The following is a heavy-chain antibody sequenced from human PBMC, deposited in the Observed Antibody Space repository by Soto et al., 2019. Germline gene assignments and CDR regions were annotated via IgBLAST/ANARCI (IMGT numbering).Heavy chain of an antibody. CDR1: GGSISSGGYY. CDR2: IYYSGST. Sequence: SETLSLTCTVSGGSISSGGYYWSWIRQHPGKGLEWIGYIYYSGSTYYNPSLKSRVTISVDTSKNQFSLKLSSVTAADTAVYYCARGKVATIERHFDYWGQGTLVTVYS. J-gene: IGHJ4*02. D-gene: IGHD5-12*01. V-gene: IGHV4-31*03. CDR3: ARGKVATIERHFDY.